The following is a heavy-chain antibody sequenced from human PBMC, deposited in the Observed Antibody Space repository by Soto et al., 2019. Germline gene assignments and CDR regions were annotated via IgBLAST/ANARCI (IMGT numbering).Heavy chain of an antibody. CDR2: INPSGGST. D-gene: IGHD3-22*01. V-gene: IGHV1-46*01. Sequence: ASVKVSCKASGYTFTSYYMHWVRQAPGQGLEWMGIINPSGGSTSYAQKFQGRVTMTRDTSTSTVYMELSSLRSEDTAVYYCARDYQYYGSSGYPLYYYGMDVWGQGTTVTVS. CDR1: GYTFTSYY. CDR3: ARDYQYYGSSGYPLYYYGMDV. J-gene: IGHJ6*02.